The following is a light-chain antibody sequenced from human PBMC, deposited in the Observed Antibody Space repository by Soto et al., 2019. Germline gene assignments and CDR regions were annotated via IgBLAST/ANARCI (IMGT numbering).Light chain of an antibody. Sequence: QSVLTQPASVSGSPGQSITITCTGTSSDVGSRNYVSWYQQHPGKAPKLMIYDVSNRPSGVSDRFSGSKSGNTASLTISGLQAEDEADYYCSSYTSSSTPVVVFGGGTKLTVL. J-gene: IGLJ2*01. CDR3: SSYTSSSTPVVV. CDR1: SSDVGSRNY. V-gene: IGLV2-14*01. CDR2: DVS.